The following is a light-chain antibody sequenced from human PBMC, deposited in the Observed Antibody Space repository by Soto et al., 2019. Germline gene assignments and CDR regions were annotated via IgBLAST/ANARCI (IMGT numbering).Light chain of an antibody. CDR2: SAS. V-gene: IGKV3-20*01. J-gene: IGKJ2*01. Sequence: EIVLTQSPVSLSLSPRERATLSCRASRSFASSYLGWYQQKPGQAPRLLIYSASTRATGIPDRFSGSGSATDFTVTIIRLEPEDAAVYYCHHYDSAPPYTFGQWTKLEIK. CDR3: HHYDSAPPYT. CDR1: RSFASSY.